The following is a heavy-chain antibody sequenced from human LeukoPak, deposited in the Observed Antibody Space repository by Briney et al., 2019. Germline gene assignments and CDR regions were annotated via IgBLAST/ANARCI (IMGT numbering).Heavy chain of an antibody. J-gene: IGHJ4*02. V-gene: IGHV4-39*07. Sequence: SETLSLTCTVSRGSVSSSTYYWSWVRQPPGKGLEWIASIYCTGSTYYNPSLKSRVTISLDMSKNEFFLTMTSVTAADTAVYFCTAEKNGSPHYRGQGTQVTVSS. CDR2: IYCTGST. D-gene: IGHD2-8*01. CDR1: RGSVSSSTYY. CDR3: TAEKNGSPHY.